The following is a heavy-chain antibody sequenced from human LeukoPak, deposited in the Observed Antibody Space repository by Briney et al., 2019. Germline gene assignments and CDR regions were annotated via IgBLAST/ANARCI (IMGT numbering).Heavy chain of an antibody. V-gene: IGHV3-30*18. CDR3: AKEYDADKWEFDY. Sequence: GGSLRLSCAASGFSFNKYSMHWVRQAPGKGLEWVAVVAKDGTIQYYGDSVKGRFTISRDNPKNTVYLQMNSLRVEDTAVYFCAKEYDADKWEFDYWGQGTLVTVS. CDR2: VAKDGTIQ. J-gene: IGHJ4*02. D-gene: IGHD1-26*01. CDR1: GFSFNKYS.